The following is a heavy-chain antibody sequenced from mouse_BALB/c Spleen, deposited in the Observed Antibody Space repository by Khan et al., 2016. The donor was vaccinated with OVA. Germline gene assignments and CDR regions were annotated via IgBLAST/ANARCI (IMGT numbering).Heavy chain of an antibody. CDR3: RRQYSNSFFEY. CDR2: ISSGGSYT. CDR1: GFTFSSFG. J-gene: IGHJ2*01. D-gene: IGHD2-5*01. Sequence: EVELVESGGDLVKPGGSLKLSCAASGFTFSSFGMSWIRQTPDKRLEWVATISSGGSYTYYPDSVKGRFTISRDNAKNTLYLQMSSLKSEDTAKYYGRRQYSNSFFEYWGQGTTLTVSS. V-gene: IGHV5-6*01.